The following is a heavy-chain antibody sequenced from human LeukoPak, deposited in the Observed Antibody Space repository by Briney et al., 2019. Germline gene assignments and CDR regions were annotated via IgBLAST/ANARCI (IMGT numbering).Heavy chain of an antibody. J-gene: IGHJ4*02. CDR3: ANYYCSGGSCNRNFDY. Sequence: PGGPLRLSCAASGFTFNNYAMSWVRQAPGKGLEWVSTIGGSGATTYYADSVKGRFTISRDNSKNTLYLQMNSLRAEDTAVYYRANYYCSGGSCNRNFDYWGKGTLVTVSS. D-gene: IGHD2-15*01. V-gene: IGHV3-23*01. CDR1: GFTFNNYA. CDR2: IGGSGATT.